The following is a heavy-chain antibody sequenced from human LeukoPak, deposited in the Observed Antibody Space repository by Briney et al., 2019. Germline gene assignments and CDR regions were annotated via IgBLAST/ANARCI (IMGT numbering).Heavy chain of an antibody. J-gene: IGHJ4*02. CDR3: ARLTFHYDGSGYYFDY. V-gene: IGHV4-39*01. CDR1: GGSISSSSYY. Sequence: SETLSLTCTVSGGSISSSSYYWGWIRQPPGKGLEWIGSLHYGGSTYYNPSLKSRVTISVDTSKKQISLKQDSVTAADTAVYYCARLTFHYDGSGYYFDYWGQGTLVTVSS. D-gene: IGHD3-22*01. CDR2: LHYGGST.